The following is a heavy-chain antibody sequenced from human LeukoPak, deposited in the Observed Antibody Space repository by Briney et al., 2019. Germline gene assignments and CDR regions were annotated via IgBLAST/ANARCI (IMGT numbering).Heavy chain of an antibody. Sequence: SETLSLTCTVSGGSISSSGYYWGWIRQPPGKGLEWIASIYYSGSTYYKPSLKSRVTISVDTTKNQLSLKMSSLTAADTAVYYCARHEYSGSYYGLSWFDPWGQGTLVTVSS. CDR1: GGSISSSGYY. J-gene: IGHJ5*02. CDR2: IYYSGST. D-gene: IGHD1-26*01. V-gene: IGHV4-39*01. CDR3: ARHEYSGSYYGLSWFDP.